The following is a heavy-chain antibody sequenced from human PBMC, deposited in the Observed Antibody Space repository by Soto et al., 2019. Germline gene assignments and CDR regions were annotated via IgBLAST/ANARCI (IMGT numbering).Heavy chain of an antibody. Sequence: TGGSLRLSCAASGFTFSNYAIHWVRQAPGKGLEWATIISKDGNSKHYADSVKGRFTISRDNSKNTPFLQMNSLRAEDTAVYYCARDPQGSYCYIDYWGQGTPVTVSS. D-gene: IGHD3-10*01. CDR3: ARDPQGSYCYIDY. CDR2: ISKDGNSK. CDR1: GFTFSNYA. J-gene: IGHJ4*02. V-gene: IGHV3-30-3*01.